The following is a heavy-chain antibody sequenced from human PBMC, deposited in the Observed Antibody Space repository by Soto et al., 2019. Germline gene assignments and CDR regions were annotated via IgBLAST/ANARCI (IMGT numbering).Heavy chain of an antibody. CDR3: TTGLGQQLVPFDY. CDR2: IKSKTEGGTT. V-gene: IGHV3-15*01. J-gene: IGHJ4*02. CDR1: GFTFNNAW. Sequence: GGSLRLSCAASGFTFNNAWMSWVRQAPGKGLEWVGRIKSKTEGGTTDYAAPVKGRFTISRDDSKNMLYLQMDSLKTEDTAVYSCTTGLGQQLVPFDYWGQGTLVTVSS. D-gene: IGHD6-13*01.